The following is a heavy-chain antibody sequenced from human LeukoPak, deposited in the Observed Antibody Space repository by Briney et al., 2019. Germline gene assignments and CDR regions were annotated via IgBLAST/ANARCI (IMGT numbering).Heavy chain of an antibody. V-gene: IGHV3-23*01. J-gene: IGHJ4*02. CDR1: GFTFSSYG. Sequence: PGGTLRLSCAASGFTFSSYGMSWVRQAPGKGLEWVSAISGSGGSTYYADSVKGRFTISRDNSKNTLYLQMTSLRAEDPDVYYCAKVRGSYYGYFDYWGQGTLVTVSS. D-gene: IGHD1-26*01. CDR3: AKVRGSYYGYFDY. CDR2: ISGSGGST.